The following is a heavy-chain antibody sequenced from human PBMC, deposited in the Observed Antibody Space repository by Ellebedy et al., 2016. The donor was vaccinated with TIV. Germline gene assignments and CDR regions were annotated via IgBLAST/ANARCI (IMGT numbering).Heavy chain of an antibody. Sequence: PGGSLRLSCATSGITFSDHDLHWVRRAPGTGLEWVALISHDGSKREYADSVKGRFTISRDGSKNTLYLQMDSLRIEDTAMYFGAKFGGSRNSDYYFGLDVWGQGTTVTVSS. CDR1: GITFSDHD. J-gene: IGHJ6*02. CDR2: ISHDGSKR. V-gene: IGHV3-30*18. CDR3: AKFGGSRNSDYYFGLDV. D-gene: IGHD3-16*01.